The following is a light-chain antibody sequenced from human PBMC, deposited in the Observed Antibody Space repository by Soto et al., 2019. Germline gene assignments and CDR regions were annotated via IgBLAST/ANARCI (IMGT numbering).Light chain of an antibody. CDR2: AAS. CDR3: LQHSTYPLK. J-gene: IGKJ1*01. V-gene: IGKV1-17*01. Sequence: DIQMTQFPSSLSASVGDRVTITCRASQGIRNDLAWYQQKPGKASKRLIYAASSLQSGVPSRFSGSGSGTEFTLAISSLQPEDFATVYCLQHSTYPLKFGQGTKVEIK. CDR1: QGIRND.